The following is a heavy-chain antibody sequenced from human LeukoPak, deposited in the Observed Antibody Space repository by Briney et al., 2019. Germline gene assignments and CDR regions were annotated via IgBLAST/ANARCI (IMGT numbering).Heavy chain of an antibody. J-gene: IGHJ4*02. Sequence: GGSLRLSCAASGFTFNKYWMHWVGQVPWRGVVWVSRINGGGSSTRYADSVKGGFTMFRDNAENTLYLQMVGLRVEDTAVYYCSTGNYYDSRGYYTFGHWGQGTLVTVSS. V-gene: IGHV3-74*01. CDR1: GFTFNKYW. CDR3: STGNYYDSRGYYTFGH. CDR2: INGGGSST. D-gene: IGHD3-22*01.